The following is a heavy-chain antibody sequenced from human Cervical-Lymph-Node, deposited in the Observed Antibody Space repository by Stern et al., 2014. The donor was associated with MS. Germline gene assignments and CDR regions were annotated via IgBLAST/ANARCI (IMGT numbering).Heavy chain of an antibody. CDR1: GYSFTSYW. D-gene: IGHD2-15*01. V-gene: IGHV5-10-1*01. CDR3: ARRCSRRIDAFDI. J-gene: IGHJ3*02. Sequence: EVQLVESGAEVKKSGESLRISCKGSGYSFTSYWISWVRQMPGKGLAWMGRIDPSDSYTNYSPSFQGHVTISADKSISTAYLQWSSLKASDTAMYYCARRCSRRIDAFDIWGQGTMVTVSS. CDR2: IDPSDSYT.